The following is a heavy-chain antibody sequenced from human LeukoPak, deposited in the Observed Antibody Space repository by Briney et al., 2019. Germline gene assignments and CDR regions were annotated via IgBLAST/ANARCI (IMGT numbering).Heavy chain of an antibody. CDR1: GFTFNSYS. J-gene: IGHJ4*02. CDR2: TSSSSSYI. V-gene: IGHV3-21*01. D-gene: IGHD3-9*01. Sequence: GGSLRLSCTASGFTFNSYSMNWVRQAPGKGLEWVSSTSSSSSYIYYADSVEGRFTISRDNAKKSLYLQMNRLRAEDTAVYFCARADTSDILTGYSDYWGQGTLVTVSS. CDR3: ARADTSDILTGYSDY.